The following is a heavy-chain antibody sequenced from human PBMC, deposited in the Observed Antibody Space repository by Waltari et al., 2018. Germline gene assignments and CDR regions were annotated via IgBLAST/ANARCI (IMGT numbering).Heavy chain of an antibody. CDR1: GFTFSSYA. CDR3: AKGGLLWFGGLFRTFDY. Sequence: EVQLVESGGGLVQPGGSLRLSCAASGFTFSSYAMSWVRQAPGKGLEWVSAISGSGGSTYYADSVKGRFTISRDNSKNTLYLQMNSLRAEDTAVYYCAKGGLLWFGGLFRTFDYWGQGTLVTVSS. V-gene: IGHV3-23*04. J-gene: IGHJ4*02. CDR2: ISGSGGST. D-gene: IGHD3-10*01.